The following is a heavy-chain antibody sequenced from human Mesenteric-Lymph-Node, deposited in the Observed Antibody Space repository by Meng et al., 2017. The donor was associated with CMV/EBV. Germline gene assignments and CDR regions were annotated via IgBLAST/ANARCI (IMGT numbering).Heavy chain of an antibody. Sequence: LSLTCAASGFSVSGNYMTWVRQAPGKGLEWVSVIYSGGYTYYADTVKGQFTISRDNSLYLQMNSLRAEDTAMYYCARAKADGYPLRDWGQGTLVTVSS. J-gene: IGHJ4*02. CDR1: GFSVSGNY. D-gene: IGHD5-24*01. V-gene: IGHV3-53*01. CDR3: ARAKADGYPLRD. CDR2: IYSGGYT.